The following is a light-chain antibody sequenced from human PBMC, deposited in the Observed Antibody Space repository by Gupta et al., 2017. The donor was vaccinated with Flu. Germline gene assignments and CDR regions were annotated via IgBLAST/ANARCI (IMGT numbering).Light chain of an antibody. CDR1: NSDIGAYKY. CDR3: SSYAGNFRIL. CDR2: EVN. J-gene: IGLJ2*01. V-gene: IGLV2-8*01. Sequence: QSALTQPPSESGSRGQSVTISCSGTNSDIGAYKYVSWYQQHPGKAPNLILSEVNKRPSGVPDRVSGSKSGNTASLTVSGLQPEDEADYYCSSYAGNFRILFGGGTKVTV.